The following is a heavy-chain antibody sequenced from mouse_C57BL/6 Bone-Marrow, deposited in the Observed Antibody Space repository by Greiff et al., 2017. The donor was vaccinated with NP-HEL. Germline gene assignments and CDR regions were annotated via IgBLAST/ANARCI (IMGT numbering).Heavy chain of an antibody. Sequence: EVNLVESGGGLVKPGGSLKLSCAASGFTFSSYAMSWVRQTPEKRLEWVATISDGGSYTYYPDNVKGRFTISRDNAKNNLYLQMSHLKSEDTAMYYCARLLRSVWGTGTTVTVSS. V-gene: IGHV5-4*03. CDR2: ISDGGSYT. CDR1: GFTFSSYA. CDR3: ARLLRSV. J-gene: IGHJ1*03. D-gene: IGHD1-1*01.